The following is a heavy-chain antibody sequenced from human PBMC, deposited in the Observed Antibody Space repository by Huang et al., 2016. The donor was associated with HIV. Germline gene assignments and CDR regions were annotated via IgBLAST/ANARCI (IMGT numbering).Heavy chain of an antibody. CDR2: IRYDGNNY. Sequence: QVQLVASGGGVVQPGGSLSLYCTASGFTLGSFGMHWVRQAPGKGLEWVALIRYDGNNYYYADSVRGRFTISRDNSKDTLYLQMNRLRPDDSAVYYCAKDLTYTFGRHFDYWGRGTLVTVSS. J-gene: IGHJ4*02. CDR3: AKDLTYTFGRHFDY. D-gene: IGHD3-3*01. V-gene: IGHV3-30*02. CDR1: GFTLGSFG.